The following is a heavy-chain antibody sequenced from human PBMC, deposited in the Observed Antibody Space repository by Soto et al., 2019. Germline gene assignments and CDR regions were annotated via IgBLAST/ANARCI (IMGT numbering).Heavy chain of an antibody. D-gene: IGHD6-19*01. V-gene: IGHV3-30*18. CDR1: GFTFSSYG. CDR3: AKDSSGWPPYYYYGMDV. CDR2: ISYDGSNK. Sequence: GGSLRLSCAASGFTFSSYGMHWVRQAPGKGLEWVAVISYDGSNKYYADSVKGRFTISRDNSKNTLYLQMNSLRAEDTAVYYCAKDSSGWPPYYYYGMDVWGQGTTVTVSS. J-gene: IGHJ6*02.